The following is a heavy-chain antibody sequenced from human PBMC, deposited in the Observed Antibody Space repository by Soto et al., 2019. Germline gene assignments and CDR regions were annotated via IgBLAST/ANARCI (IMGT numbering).Heavy chain of an antibody. D-gene: IGHD2-15*01. CDR2: IKQDGSEK. V-gene: IGHV3-7*01. Sequence: EVQLVESGGGLVQPGGSLRLSCAASGFTFSSYWMSWVRQAPGKGLEWVANIKQDGSEKYYVDSVKGRFTISRDNAKNSLNLQMNSLRAEDTAVYYCARVMRPDIVVVVAASRPNPYFDYWGQGTLVTVSS. CDR3: ARVMRPDIVVVVAASRPNPYFDY. CDR1: GFTFSSYW. J-gene: IGHJ4*02.